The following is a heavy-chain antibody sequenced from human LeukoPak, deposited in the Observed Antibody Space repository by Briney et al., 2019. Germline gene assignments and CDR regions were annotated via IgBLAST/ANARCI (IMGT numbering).Heavy chain of an antibody. CDR3: ARVEVTADYMDV. J-gene: IGHJ6*03. Sequence: GASVKVSCKASGYTFTGYYMYWVRQAPGQGLEWMGWINPNTGSTNYAQKFQGRVTMTRDTSISTAYMELSRLRSDDTAVYYCARVEVTADYMDVRGKGTTVIVSS. CDR1: GYTFTGYY. V-gene: IGHV1-2*02. D-gene: IGHD2-21*02. CDR2: INPNTGST.